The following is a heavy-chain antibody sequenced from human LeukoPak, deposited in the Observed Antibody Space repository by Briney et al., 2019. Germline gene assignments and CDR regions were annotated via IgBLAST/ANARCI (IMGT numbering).Heavy chain of an antibody. J-gene: IGHJ3*01. V-gene: IGHV1-69*04. CDR1: GYTFTSYG. D-gene: IGHD3-16*02. CDR3: TREGVYSPDPTSYHRLPFDF. CDR2: IIPTLDVA. Sequence: SVKVSCKASGYTFTSYGITWVRQAPGQGLEWMGRIIPTLDVANFAQKFKGRVTITADKSTNTAHLELSSLRSEDTAVYYCTREGVYSPDPTSYHRLPFDFWGEGTVVIVSS.